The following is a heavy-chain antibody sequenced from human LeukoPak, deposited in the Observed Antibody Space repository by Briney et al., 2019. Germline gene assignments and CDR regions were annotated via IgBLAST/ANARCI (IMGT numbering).Heavy chain of an antibody. V-gene: IGHV4-59*12. D-gene: IGHD2-15*01. CDR1: GGSISSYY. CDR2: IYYSGST. CDR3: ARALNPLPGTYYFDY. J-gene: IGHJ4*02. Sequence: PSETLSLTCTVSGGSISSYYWSWIRQPPGKGLEWIGYIYYSGSTNYNPSLKSRVTISVDTSKNQFSLNLISVTAADTAVYYCARALNPLPGTYYFDYWGQGTLVTVSS.